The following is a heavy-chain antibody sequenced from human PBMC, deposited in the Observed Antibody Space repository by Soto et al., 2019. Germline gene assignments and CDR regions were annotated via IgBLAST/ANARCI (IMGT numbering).Heavy chain of an antibody. J-gene: IGHJ5*02. Sequence: EVQLVESGGGLVQPGGSLRLSCAASGFTFSSYWMSWVRQAPGKGLEWVANIKQDGSEKYYVDSVKGRFTISRDNAKNSLSLQMNSLRVEDTALYYCASEVAGPFDPWGQGTLVTVSS. CDR2: IKQDGSEK. CDR1: GFTFSSYW. D-gene: IGHD6-19*01. V-gene: IGHV3-7*03. CDR3: ASEVAGPFDP.